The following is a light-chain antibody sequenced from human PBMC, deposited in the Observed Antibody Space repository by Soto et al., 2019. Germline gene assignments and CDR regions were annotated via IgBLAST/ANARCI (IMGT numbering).Light chain of an antibody. CDR2: GAS. CDR3: QQYGSSGT. V-gene: IGKV3-20*01. Sequence: EIVLPQSPGTLSLFPGERATLFCRASQSVSNNYLAWYQQKPGQAPRLLIYGASNGATGIPDRFSGSGSGTDFTLTISRLEPEEFAVYYCQQYGSSGTFGQGTKVDIK. CDR1: QSVSNNY. J-gene: IGKJ1*01.